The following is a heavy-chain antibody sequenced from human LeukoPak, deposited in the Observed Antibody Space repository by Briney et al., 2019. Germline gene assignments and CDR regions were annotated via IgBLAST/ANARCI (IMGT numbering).Heavy chain of an antibody. Sequence: ASVKVSCKASGYTFTGYYMHWVRQAPGQGLEWMGWINPNSGGTNYAQKFQGRVTMARDTSISTAYMKLSRLRSDDTAVYYCARESYGDYVFDYWGQGTLVTVSS. CDR3: ARESYGDYVFDY. V-gene: IGHV1-2*02. D-gene: IGHD4-17*01. CDR2: INPNSGGT. J-gene: IGHJ4*02. CDR1: GYTFTGYY.